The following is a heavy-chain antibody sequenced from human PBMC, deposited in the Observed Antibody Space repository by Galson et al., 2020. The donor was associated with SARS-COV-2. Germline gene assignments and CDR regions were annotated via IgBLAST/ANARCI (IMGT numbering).Heavy chain of an antibody. CDR1: GGSISSGGNY. J-gene: IGHJ4*02. Sequence: SETLSLTCTVSGGSISSGGNYWSWIRQRPGKGLEWIGYIYYTGSTHYNPSLKSRLTISVDTSKNHFSLNLSSVTAADTAVYYCVRTGTGGYYYLDYWGQGTLVTVSS. CDR2: IYYTGST. D-gene: IGHD3-22*01. CDR3: VRTGTGGYYYLDY. V-gene: IGHV4-31*03.